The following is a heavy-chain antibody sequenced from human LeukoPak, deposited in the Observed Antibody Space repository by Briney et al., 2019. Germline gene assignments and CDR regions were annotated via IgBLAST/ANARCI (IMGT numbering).Heavy chain of an antibody. CDR1: GYSFTSYW. J-gene: IGHJ3*02. V-gene: IGHV5-10-1*01. Sequence: GESLKISCKASGYSFTSYWISWVRQMPGKGLEWMGRIDPSDSYTNYSPSFQGHVTISVDKSISTAYLQWSSLKASDTAMYYCARQDAWGARAFDIWGQGTMVTVSS. D-gene: IGHD1-26*01. CDR2: IDPSDSYT. CDR3: ARQDAWGARAFDI.